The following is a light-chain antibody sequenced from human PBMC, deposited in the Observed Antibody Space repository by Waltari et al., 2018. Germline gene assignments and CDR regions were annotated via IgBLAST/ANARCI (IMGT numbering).Light chain of an antibody. V-gene: IGKV1-6*01. CDR2: SAS. CDR1: QGIRDD. Sequence: AIQMTQSPSSLSASIGDRVTITCRASQGIRDDLTWYQQSPGKAPKLLIYSASTLESGVPSRFRGSGYGTDFTLTISSLQPGDFATYYCLQDSNYPRTFGQGTRVEIK. CDR3: LQDSNYPRT. J-gene: IGKJ1*01.